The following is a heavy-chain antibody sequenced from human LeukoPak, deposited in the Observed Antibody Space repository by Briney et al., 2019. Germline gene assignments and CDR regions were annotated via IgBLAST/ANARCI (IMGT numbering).Heavy chain of an antibody. CDR1: GLTFSSSW. CDR2: INPDGNKK. Sequence: GGSLRLSCAVSGLTFSSSWMDWVRQAPGKGLEWVASINPDGNKKYSADSVKGRFTISRDNAENSLYLQMNSLRAEDTAVYYCARDTGLRYWGQGTLVTVSS. D-gene: IGHD2-21*01. CDR3: ARDTGLRY. J-gene: IGHJ4*02. V-gene: IGHV3-7*01.